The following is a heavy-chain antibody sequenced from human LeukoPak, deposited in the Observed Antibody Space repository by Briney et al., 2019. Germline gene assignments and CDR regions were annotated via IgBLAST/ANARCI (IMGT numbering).Heavy chain of an antibody. J-gene: IGHJ4*02. Sequence: ASVKVSFKASGYTFTSYGISWVRQAPGQGLEWMGWISAYNGNTNYAQKLQGRVTMTTDTSTSTAYMELRSLRSDDTAVYYCARDLDMRRIVDYWGQGTLVTVSS. CDR2: ISAYNGNT. V-gene: IGHV1-18*01. D-gene: IGHD2-2*03. CDR3: ARDLDMRRIVDY. CDR1: GYTFTSYG.